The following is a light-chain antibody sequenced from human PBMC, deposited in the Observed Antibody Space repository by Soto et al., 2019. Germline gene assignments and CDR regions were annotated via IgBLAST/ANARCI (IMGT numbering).Light chain of an antibody. V-gene: IGKV1-5*03. Sequence: DIQMTQSPSTLSASVRDRVTITCRASQTIDSWLAWYQQKPGKAPKILIYKASNLESGVPSRFSGTGSGTEFTLTISSLQPDDFATYYCQQYHSYPWTFGQGTKLEIK. CDR2: KAS. CDR1: QTIDSW. J-gene: IGKJ2*02. CDR3: QQYHSYPWT.